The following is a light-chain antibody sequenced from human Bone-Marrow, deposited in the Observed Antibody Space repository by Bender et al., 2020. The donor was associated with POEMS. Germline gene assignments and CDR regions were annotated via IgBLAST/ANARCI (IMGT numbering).Light chain of an antibody. V-gene: IGLV1-44*01. CDR1: SSNIGSNT. CDR3: AVWDDSRNGWV. CDR2: SNN. J-gene: IGLJ3*02. Sequence: QSVLTQPPSVSGAPGQSVTISCSGSSSNIGSNTENWYQQLPGTAPKLLIYSNNQRPSRVPDRFSGSKSGTSASLAISGLQSEDEADYYCAVWDDSRNGWVFGGGTKLTVL.